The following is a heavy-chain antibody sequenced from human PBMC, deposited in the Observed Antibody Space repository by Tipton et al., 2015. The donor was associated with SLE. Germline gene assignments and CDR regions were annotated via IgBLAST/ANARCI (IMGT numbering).Heavy chain of an antibody. CDR2: TYYRSKWYN. CDR1: GDSGSSNTAA. Sequence: GLVKPSQTLSLTCAISGDSGSSNTAAWNWIRQSPSRGLEWLGRTYYRSKWYNDYAVSVKSRITVNPDSSKNQFSLQLKSVTPEDSAVYYCARAPFGSLYYWVQGTLVTGSP. D-gene: IGHD1-26*01. V-gene: IGHV6-1*01. CDR3: ARAPFGSLYY. J-gene: IGHJ4*02.